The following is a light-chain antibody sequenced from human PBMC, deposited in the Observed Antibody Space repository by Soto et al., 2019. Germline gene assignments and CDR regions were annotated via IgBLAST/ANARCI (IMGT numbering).Light chain of an antibody. CDR2: GAS. Sequence: EIVMTQSPATLSVSPGERATLSCRAIQSVSSNLARYQQKPGQAPRLLIYGASTRATGIPARFSGSGSGTEFTLTISSLQSEDFAVYYCQQYNNWPPRTTFGGGTKVDIK. J-gene: IGKJ4*01. CDR3: QQYNNWPPRTT. CDR1: QSVSSN. V-gene: IGKV3-15*01.